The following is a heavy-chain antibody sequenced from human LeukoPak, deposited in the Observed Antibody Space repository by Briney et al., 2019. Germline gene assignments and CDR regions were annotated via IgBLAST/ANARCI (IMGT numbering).Heavy chain of an antibody. D-gene: IGHD2-2*01. V-gene: IGHV3-21*01. Sequence: PGGSLRLSCAASRFTFSTYSMNWVRQAPGKGLEWVSSISSRSTNIYYADSVKGRFTISRDNAKNSLYLQMNHLSAEDTAMFSCATSMAQDVDAFHIWGQGTMVTVSS. CDR3: ATSMAQDVDAFHI. CDR2: ISSRSTNI. J-gene: IGHJ3*02. CDR1: RFTFSTYS.